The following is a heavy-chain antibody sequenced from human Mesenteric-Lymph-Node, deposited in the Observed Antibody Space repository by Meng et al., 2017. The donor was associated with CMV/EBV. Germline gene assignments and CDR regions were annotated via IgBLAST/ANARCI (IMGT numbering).Heavy chain of an antibody. CDR3: AHTREINWFDP. CDR2: IYWDDDK. D-gene: IGHD1-26*01. V-gene: IGHV2-5*02. Sequence: CTFSGFSLSTSGVGVGWIRQPPGQALEWLALIYWDDDKRYSPSLKSRLTITKDTSKNQVVLTMTNMDPVDTATYYCAHTREINWFDPWGQGTLVTVSS. J-gene: IGHJ5*02. CDR1: GFSLSTSGVG.